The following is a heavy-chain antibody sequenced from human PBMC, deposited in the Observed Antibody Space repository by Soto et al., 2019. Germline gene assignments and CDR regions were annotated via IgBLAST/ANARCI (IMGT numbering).Heavy chain of an antibody. D-gene: IGHD3-10*01. V-gene: IGHV1-18*01. CDR2: ISAYNGNA. J-gene: IGHJ5*02. CDR3: ARVGNWNWFDP. CDR1: GYTFTSHG. Sequence: QVQLVQSGAEVKKPGASVKVSCKTSGYTFTSHGISWVRQAPGQGLEWMGWISAYNGNANYAQKVLGIITMTTDTATSTAYMELRSLRSDDTAVYYCARVGNWNWFDPWGQGTLVTVSS.